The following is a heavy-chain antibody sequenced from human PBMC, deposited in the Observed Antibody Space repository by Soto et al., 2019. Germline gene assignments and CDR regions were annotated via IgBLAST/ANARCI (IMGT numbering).Heavy chain of an antibody. CDR3: AREIVTAGGNNYFDP. Sequence: PETLSPTVGVAGGTVASRNWWSGVRQSPGGGLEWIGNVYHTGDTNLNPSLQSRVTISVDKSNNQFSLRLNSLTAADTAVYFCAREIVTAGGNNYFDPWGPGTLVTVSS. D-gene: IGHD2-21*02. CDR1: GGTVASRNW. V-gene: IGHV4-4*01. CDR2: VYHTGDT. J-gene: IGHJ5*02.